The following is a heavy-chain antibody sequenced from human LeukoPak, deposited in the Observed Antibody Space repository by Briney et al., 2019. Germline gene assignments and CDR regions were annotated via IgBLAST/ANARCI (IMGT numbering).Heavy chain of an antibody. J-gene: IGHJ4*02. CDR3: ARHYCSGGSCQPSDY. CDR2: IYPGDSDT. V-gene: IGHV5-51*01. Sequence: GESLKISCKGSGYSFTSYWIGWVRHMPGKGLEWMGIIYPGDSDTRYSPSFQGQVTISADKSISTAYLQWSSLKASDTAMYYCARHYCSGGSCQPSDYWGQGTPVTVSS. CDR1: GYSFTSYW. D-gene: IGHD2-15*01.